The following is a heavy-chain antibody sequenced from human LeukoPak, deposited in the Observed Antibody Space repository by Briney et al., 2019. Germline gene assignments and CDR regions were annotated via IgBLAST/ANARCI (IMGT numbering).Heavy chain of an antibody. Sequence: SETLSLTCTVSGGSISSGDYYWSWIRQPPGKGLEWIGYIYYSGSTYYNPSLKSRVTISVDTSRNQFSLKLSSVTAADTAVYYCARSYDISPIDYWGQGTLVTVSS. CDR3: ARSYDISPIDY. V-gene: IGHV4-30-4*08. D-gene: IGHD3-9*01. CDR2: IYYSGST. CDR1: GGSISSGDYY. J-gene: IGHJ4*02.